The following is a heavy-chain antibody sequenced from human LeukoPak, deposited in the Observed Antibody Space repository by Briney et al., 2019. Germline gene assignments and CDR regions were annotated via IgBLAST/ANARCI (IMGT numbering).Heavy chain of an antibody. V-gene: IGHV1-2*02. CDR2: INPNSGDT. Sequence: GASVKVSCKASGYTFTGYYIHWVRQAPGQGLEWMGWINPNSGDTKYAPKFEGRVTMTRDSSVSTVYMDLSRLRSDDSALYFCAREFSGWSEVGSDFWGQGTWVTVSS. CDR3: AREFSGWSEVGSDF. J-gene: IGHJ4*02. CDR1: GYTFTGYY. D-gene: IGHD6-19*01.